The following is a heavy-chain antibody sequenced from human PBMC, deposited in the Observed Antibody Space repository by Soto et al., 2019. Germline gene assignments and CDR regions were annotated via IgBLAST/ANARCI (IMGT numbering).Heavy chain of an antibody. CDR2: SYPGDSDT. V-gene: IGHV5-51*01. CDR3: ARHAKQLAPGLDY. Sequence: ESLKMSSMGSGYSFTSYWIGSVRLMHRKGLEWMGISYPGDSDTRYSPSFQGQVTISAAKSISTAYLQWSSLKASDTAMYYCARHAKQLAPGLDYWGQVTLVTVSS. D-gene: IGHD6-6*01. CDR1: GYSFTSYW. J-gene: IGHJ4*02.